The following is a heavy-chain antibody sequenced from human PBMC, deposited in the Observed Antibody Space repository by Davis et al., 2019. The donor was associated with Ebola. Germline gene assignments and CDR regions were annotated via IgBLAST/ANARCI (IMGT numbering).Heavy chain of an antibody. J-gene: IGHJ4*02. CDR3: SVGGQDGGFDY. CDR2: FDPKYGET. D-gene: IGHD3-16*01. Sequence: ASVKVSCKVSGYTLTEFSMHWVRQAPGKGLEWMGSFDPKYGETIYAQRFQGRLTMTEDTSTDTAYMELSSLRSDDTAVYYCSVGGQDGGFDYWGQGTLVTVSS. CDR1: GYTLTEFS. V-gene: IGHV1-24*01.